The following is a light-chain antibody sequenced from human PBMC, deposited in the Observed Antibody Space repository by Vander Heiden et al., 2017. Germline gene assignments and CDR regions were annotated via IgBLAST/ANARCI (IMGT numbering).Light chain of an antibody. CDR1: RSNIGACFD. V-gene: IGLV1-40*01. Sequence: SVLTQPPSESGAPGQRITISCTGNRSNIGACFDLHWYQQPPGAAPKLLIYGATNRSSGVPDRFSGSKSGASASLAITGLQADDEADYYCQSYDDGLSTYVFGSGTKVTVL. CDR3: QSYDDGLSTYV. J-gene: IGLJ1*01. CDR2: GAT.